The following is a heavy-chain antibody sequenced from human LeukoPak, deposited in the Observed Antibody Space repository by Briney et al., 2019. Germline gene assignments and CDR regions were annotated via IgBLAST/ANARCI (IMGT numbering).Heavy chain of an antibody. CDR1: GYTFTSYY. V-gene: IGHV1-46*01. CDR2: INPSGGST. CDR3: ARDYDDILTGYYEFWYFDL. Sequence: ASVKVSCKASGYTFTSYYMHWVRQAPGQGLEWMGIINPSGGSTSYAQKFQGRVTMTRDTSTSTVYMELSSLRSEDTAVYYCARDYDDILTGYYEFWYFDLWGRGTLVTVSS. J-gene: IGHJ2*01. D-gene: IGHD3-9*01.